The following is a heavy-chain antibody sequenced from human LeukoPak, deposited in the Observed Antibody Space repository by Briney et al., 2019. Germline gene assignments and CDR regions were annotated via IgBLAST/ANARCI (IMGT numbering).Heavy chain of an antibody. CDR1: GGSISSYY. D-gene: IGHD3-22*01. CDR2: IYYSGST. Sequence: SETLSLTCTVSGGSISSYYWSWIRQPPGKGLEWIGYIYYSGSTNYNPSLKSRVTISVDTSKNQFSLKLSSVTAADTAVYYCATIPYYDSSGSPSDYWGQGTLVTVSS. V-gene: IGHV4-59*01. J-gene: IGHJ4*02. CDR3: ATIPYYDSSGSPSDY.